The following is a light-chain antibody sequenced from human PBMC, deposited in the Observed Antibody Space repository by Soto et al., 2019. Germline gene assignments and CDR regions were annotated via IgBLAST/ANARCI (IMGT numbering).Light chain of an antibody. V-gene: IGLV1-40*01. J-gene: IGLJ2*01. Sequence: QSVLTQPPSVSGAPGQRVTISCTGSSSNIGAGYDVHWYQQLPGAAPKLLIYSNTNRPSGVPDRFSGSKSGPSASLAITGLQAEDEADYYCQSYDSSLSGSLFGGGTKLTVL. CDR1: SSNIGAGYD. CDR2: SNT. CDR3: QSYDSSLSGSL.